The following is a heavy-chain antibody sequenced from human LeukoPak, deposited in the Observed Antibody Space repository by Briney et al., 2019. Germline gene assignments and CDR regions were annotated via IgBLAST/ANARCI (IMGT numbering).Heavy chain of an antibody. CDR3: ATGWGVWYFDL. J-gene: IGHJ2*01. V-gene: IGHV3-53*01. CDR2: IYSDDTT. Sequence: GGSLRLSCAVSGFTVSGDYMSWIRQAPGKGLEWVSLIYSDDTTLYADSVKGRFTISRDISKNTLYLQMSSLRAEDTAVYYCATGWGVWYFDLWGRGTLVTVSS. D-gene: IGHD3-16*01. CDR1: GFTVSGDY.